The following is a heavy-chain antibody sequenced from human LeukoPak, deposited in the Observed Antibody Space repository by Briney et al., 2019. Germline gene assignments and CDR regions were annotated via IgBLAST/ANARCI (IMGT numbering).Heavy chain of an antibody. CDR1: GFTFSDYY. D-gene: IGHD6-13*01. CDR3: ASPASNGYSSSWYHNQY. CDR2: ISSSGSTI. V-gene: IGHV3-11*01. Sequence: GGSLRLSCAASGFTFSDYYMSWIRQAPGKGLEWVSYISSSGSTIYYADSVKGRFTISRDNAKNSLYLQMNSLRAEDTAVYYCASPASNGYSSSWYHNQYWGQGTLVTVSS. J-gene: IGHJ4*02.